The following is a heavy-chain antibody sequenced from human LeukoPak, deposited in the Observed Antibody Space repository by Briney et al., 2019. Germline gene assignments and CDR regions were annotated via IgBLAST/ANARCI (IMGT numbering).Heavy chain of an antibody. Sequence: ASETLSLTCTVSGDSISTSSYYWGWIRQPPGKGLEWLGSIHYSGSTYYNPSLKSRVTISVDTSKNQFSLNLYSVTAADTAVFYCARSYYYDYRQIDYWGQGTLVTVSS. V-gene: IGHV4-39*01. CDR2: IHYSGST. CDR3: ARSYYYDYRQIDY. J-gene: IGHJ4*02. D-gene: IGHD3-22*01. CDR1: GDSISTSSYY.